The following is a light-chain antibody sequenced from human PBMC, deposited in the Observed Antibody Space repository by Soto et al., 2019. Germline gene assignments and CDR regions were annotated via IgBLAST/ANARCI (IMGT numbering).Light chain of an antibody. V-gene: IGKV1-27*01. Sequence: DIQLTQSPSSLSASVGDRVTITCRASQGITTYLAWYQQKPGKVPNLLIYGAYKLYSGVPLRFSGSGSGTHFTLTISGLRPEDVATYYCQYSNRAPLTFGGGTKVEI. CDR3: QYSNRAPLT. CDR2: GAY. CDR1: QGITTY. J-gene: IGKJ4*01.